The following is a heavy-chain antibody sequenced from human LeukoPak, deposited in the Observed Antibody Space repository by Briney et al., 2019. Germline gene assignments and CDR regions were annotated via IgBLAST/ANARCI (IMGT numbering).Heavy chain of an antibody. D-gene: IGHD4-23*01. V-gene: IGHV4-30-2*01. J-gene: IGHJ3*02. CDR1: GGSISSGGYS. CDR2: IYHSGST. CDR3: ARGSTVVTAGAFDI. Sequence: PSQTLSLTCAVSGGSISSGGYSWGWIRQPPGKGLEWIGYIYHSGSTYYNPSLKSRVTISVDRSKNQFSLKLSSVTAADTAVYYCARGSTVVTAGAFDIWGQGTMVTVSS.